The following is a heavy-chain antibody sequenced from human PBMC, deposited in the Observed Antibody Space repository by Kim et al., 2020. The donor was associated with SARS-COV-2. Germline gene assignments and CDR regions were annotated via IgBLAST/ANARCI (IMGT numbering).Heavy chain of an antibody. D-gene: IGHD2-2*03. CDR3: AREFGYCSGSSYQYTPYYYYMDV. J-gene: IGHJ6*03. Sequence: ASVKVSCKASGYTFTSYAMHWVRQAPGQRLEWMGWINAGNGNTKYSQKFQGRVTINRDTSASTAYMELSSLRSEDTAVYYCAREFGYCSGSSYQYTPYYYYMDVWGKGTTVTVSS. CDR1: GYTFTSYA. V-gene: IGHV1-3*01. CDR2: INAGNGNT.